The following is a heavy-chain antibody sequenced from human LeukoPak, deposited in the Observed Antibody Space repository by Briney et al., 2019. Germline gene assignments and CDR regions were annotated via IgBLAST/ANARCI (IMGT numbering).Heavy chain of an antibody. CDR3: ARELDYYDSSGYSTFDY. CDR2: IYTSGTP. Sequence: SETLSLTCTVSGGSISSSSYYWTWIRQPAGKGLEWIGRIYTSGTPNYNPSLKSRLTISMDTSKNQFSLRLSSVTAADTAVYYCARELDYYDSSGYSTFDYWGQGTLVTVSS. J-gene: IGHJ4*02. D-gene: IGHD3-22*01. CDR1: GGSISSSSYY. V-gene: IGHV4-61*02.